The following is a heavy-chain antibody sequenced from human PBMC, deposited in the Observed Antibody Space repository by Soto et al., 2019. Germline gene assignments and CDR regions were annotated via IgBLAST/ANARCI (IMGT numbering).Heavy chain of an antibody. J-gene: IGHJ5*02. D-gene: IGHD2-21*02. CDR1: GFTFSNAW. CDR2: IKSKTDGGTT. CDR3: TTDEVSYCGGDCYTTWFDP. Sequence: EVQLVESGGGLVKPGGSLRLSCAASGFTFSNAWMSWVRQAPGKGLEWVGRIKSKTDGGTTDYAAPVKGRFTISRDDSKNTLYLQMNSLKTEDTAVYYRTTDEVSYCGGDCYTTWFDPWGQGTLVTVSS. V-gene: IGHV3-15*01.